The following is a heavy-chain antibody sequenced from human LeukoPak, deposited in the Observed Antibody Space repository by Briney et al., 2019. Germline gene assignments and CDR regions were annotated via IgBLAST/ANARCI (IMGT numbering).Heavy chain of an antibody. Sequence: PSQTLSLTCTVSGGSISSGGYYWSWIRQHPGKGLEWIGYIYYSGSTYYNPSLKSRVTISVDTSKNQFSLKLSSVTAADTAVYYCAGTYYYDSSGYYYTGNYYYGMDVWGQGTTVTVSS. D-gene: IGHD3-22*01. J-gene: IGHJ6*02. CDR3: AGTYYYDSSGYYYTGNYYYGMDV. V-gene: IGHV4-31*03. CDR1: GGSISSGGYY. CDR2: IYYSGST.